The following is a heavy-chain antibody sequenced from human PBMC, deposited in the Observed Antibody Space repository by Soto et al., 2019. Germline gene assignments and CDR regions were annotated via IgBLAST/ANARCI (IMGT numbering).Heavy chain of an antibody. D-gene: IGHD1-1*01. J-gene: IGHJ5*02. Sequence: QVQLVQSGAEVKKPGASVKVSCKAPRYIFTAYFMHWVRQAPGQGFEWMGWINPNNAATHYGLSFQGRVTMTRDTAISTAYMELSSRRSDDTAVYYCASHDPGARFDPWGQGTLVIVSS. CDR3: ASHDPGARFDP. CDR1: RYIFTAYF. V-gene: IGHV1-2*02. CDR2: INPNNAAT.